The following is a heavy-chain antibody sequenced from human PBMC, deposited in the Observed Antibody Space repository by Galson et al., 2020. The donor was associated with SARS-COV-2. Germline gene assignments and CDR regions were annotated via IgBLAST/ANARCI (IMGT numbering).Heavy chain of an antibody. CDR3: ARTWITRTASRTFDY. Sequence: SGPTLVKPPQTLTLTCTFSGFSLSTSGMCVSWIRQPPGKALEWLARIDLDGDKHYSTSLKTRFTISKDTSKNQVVLIMTNMDPVDTATYYCARTWITRTASRTFDYWGQGTLVTVSS. V-gene: IGHV2-70*11. CDR2: IDLDGDK. CDR1: GFSLSTSGMC. J-gene: IGHJ4*02. D-gene: IGHD3-10*01.